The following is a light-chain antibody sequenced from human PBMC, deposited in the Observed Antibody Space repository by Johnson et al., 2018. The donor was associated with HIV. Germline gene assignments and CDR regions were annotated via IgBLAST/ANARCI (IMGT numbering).Light chain of an antibody. J-gene: IGLJ1*01. CDR2: DND. CDR3: GTWDSSLSAYV. CDR1: SSNIGNNY. V-gene: IGLV1-51*01. Sequence: QSVLTQPPSVSAAPGQKVTISCSGSSSNIGNNYVSWYQQLPGTAPKLLIFDNDNRPSGIPARFSGPKSGTSATLGITGLQLGDEADYYCGTWDSSLSAYVFGTGTKVTVL.